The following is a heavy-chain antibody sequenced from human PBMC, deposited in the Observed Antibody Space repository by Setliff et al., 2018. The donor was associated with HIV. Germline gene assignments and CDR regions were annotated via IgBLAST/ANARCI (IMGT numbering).Heavy chain of an antibody. D-gene: IGHD2-15*01. CDR3: ARGWICRGGSCYPHDYYYMDV. V-gene: IGHV1-69*06. CDR2: IIPRFGTA. CDR1: GGTFSSFG. J-gene: IGHJ6*03. Sequence: SVKVSCKASGGTFSSFGISWVRQAPGQGLEWMGGIIPRFGTANYAQKFQGRVTITADKPTSTAYTELSSLRSDDPAVYYCARGWICRGGSCYPHDYYYMDVWGKGTTVTVS.